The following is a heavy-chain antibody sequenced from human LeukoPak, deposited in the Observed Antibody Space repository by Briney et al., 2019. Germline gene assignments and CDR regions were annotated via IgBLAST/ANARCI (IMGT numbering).Heavy chain of an antibody. D-gene: IGHD2-15*01. J-gene: IGHJ4*02. Sequence: GGSLRLSCTASGFSFSTYAMNWVRQAPGKGLEWVARVIGSGVDTYHAVSVQGRFTVSRDNSKNTLYLQMTSLRAEDTAVYYCAKGAASRCRGALCYPFDCWGQGTLVTVSS. V-gene: IGHV3-23*01. CDR1: GFSFSTYA. CDR2: VIGSGVDT. CDR3: AKGAASRCRGALCYPFDC.